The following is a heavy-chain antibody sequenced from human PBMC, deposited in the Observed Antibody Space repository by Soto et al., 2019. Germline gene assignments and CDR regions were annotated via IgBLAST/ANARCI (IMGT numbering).Heavy chain of an antibody. CDR2: ISAYNGNT. J-gene: IGHJ4*02. V-gene: IGHV1-18*01. D-gene: IGHD6-19*01. CDR1: GYTFTSYG. Sequence: GASVKGSCKASGYTFTSYGISWVRQAPGQGLEWMGWISAYNGNTNYAQKLQGRVTMTTDTSTSTAYMELRSLRSDDTAVYYCARYIGGPMFIAVAGTDDYFDYWGQGTLVTVSS. CDR3: ARYIGGPMFIAVAGTDDYFDY.